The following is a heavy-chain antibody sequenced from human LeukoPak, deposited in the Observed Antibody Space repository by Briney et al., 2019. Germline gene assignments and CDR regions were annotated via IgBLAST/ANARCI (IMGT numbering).Heavy chain of an antibody. CDR2: ISYDGSNK. Sequence: GGSLRLSCAASGFTFSSYAMHWVRQAPGKGLEWVAVISYDGSNKYYADSVKGRFTISRDNSKNTLYLQMNSLRAEDTAVYYCARDLSGSYYSNIGYWGQGTLVTVSS. CDR1: GFTFSSYA. CDR3: ARDLSGSYYSNIGY. D-gene: IGHD1-26*01. V-gene: IGHV3-30-3*01. J-gene: IGHJ4*02.